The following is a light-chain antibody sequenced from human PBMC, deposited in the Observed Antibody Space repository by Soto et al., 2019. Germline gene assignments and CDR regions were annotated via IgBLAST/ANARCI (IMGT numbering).Light chain of an antibody. V-gene: IGKV3-15*01. CDR1: QSVSSN. CDR2: GAS. J-gene: IGKJ3*01. Sequence: EIVMTQSPATLSVSPGERATLSCRASQSVSSNLAWYQQKPGQAPRLLIYGASTRATGIPAGFSGSGSGTEFTLTISSLQSEDFAVYYCQQYNNWPRTFGPGTKVDI. CDR3: QQYNNWPRT.